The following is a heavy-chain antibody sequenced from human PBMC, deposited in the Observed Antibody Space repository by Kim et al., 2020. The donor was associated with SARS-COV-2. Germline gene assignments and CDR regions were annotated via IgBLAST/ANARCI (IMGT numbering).Heavy chain of an antibody. D-gene: IGHD4-17*01. CDR3: AIVGPEHDYGDYEGGYYYYGMDV. V-gene: IGHV3-33*01. CDR2: IWYDGSNK. Sequence: GGSLRLSCAASGFTFSSYGMHWVRQAPGKGLEWVAVIWYDGSNKYYADSVKGRFTISRDNSKNTLYLQMNSLRAEDTAVYYCAIVGPEHDYGDYEGGYYYYGMDVWGQGTTVTVSS. CDR1: GFTFSSYG. J-gene: IGHJ6*02.